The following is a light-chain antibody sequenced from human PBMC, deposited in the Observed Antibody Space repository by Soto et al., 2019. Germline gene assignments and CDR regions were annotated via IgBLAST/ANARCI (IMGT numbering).Light chain of an antibody. CDR1: RIVSSTY. J-gene: IGKJ1*01. CDR2: GAS. CDR3: HQYGSSPWT. V-gene: IGKV3-20*01. Sequence: EIVLTQSPGTLSLSPGERATLSCRASRIVSSTYLAWYEQKPGQAPRLLIYGASTRATGIPDRFSGSGSGTDFTLTISRVEPEDFAVFYCHQYGSSPWTFGQGTKVEIK.